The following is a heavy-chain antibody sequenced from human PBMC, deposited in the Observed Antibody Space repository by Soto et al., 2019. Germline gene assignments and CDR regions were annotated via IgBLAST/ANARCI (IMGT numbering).Heavy chain of an antibody. D-gene: IGHD1-1*01. CDR1: GGSISTVGHY. CDR3: ASATGTLTSSNCDY. J-gene: IGHJ4*02. CDR2: IYPTGST. V-gene: IGHV4-31*03. Sequence: PSATLSLTCSVSGGSISTVGHYWTWIRQPPGKGLEWVGSIYPTGSTYSSTSPRRRLSLSVETSKSQFSLRLSSVTAPHTPVYYCASATGTLTSSNCDYWGQGSLVTVSS.